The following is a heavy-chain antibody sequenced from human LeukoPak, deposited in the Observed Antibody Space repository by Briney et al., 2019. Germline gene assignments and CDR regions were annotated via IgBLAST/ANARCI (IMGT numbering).Heavy chain of an antibody. CDR3: ARDSSMIVVLDLVDY. CDR1: GITFSSYW. Sequence: GGSLRLSCAASGITFSSYWMHWVRQTPGKGLVWVSRINSDGSSTTYADTVKGRFTISRDNAKNTLYLQMNSLRAEDTAVYYCARDSSMIVVLDLVDYWGQGTLVTVSS. D-gene: IGHD3-22*01. J-gene: IGHJ4*02. CDR2: INSDGSST. V-gene: IGHV3-74*01.